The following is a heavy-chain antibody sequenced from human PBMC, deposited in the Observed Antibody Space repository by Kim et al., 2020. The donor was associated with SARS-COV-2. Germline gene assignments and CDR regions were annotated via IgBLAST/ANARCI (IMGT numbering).Heavy chain of an antibody. CDR1: GYSFTSYW. D-gene: IGHD6-13*01. Sequence: GESLKISCKGSGYSFTSYWIGWVRQMPGKGLEWMGIIYPGDSDTRYSPSFQGQVTISADKSISTAYLQWSSLKASDTAMYYCARLPDRTTAAGRPVHYYYYGMDVWGQGTTVTVSS. J-gene: IGHJ6*02. CDR3: ARLPDRTTAAGRPVHYYYYGMDV. CDR2: IYPGDSDT. V-gene: IGHV5-51*01.